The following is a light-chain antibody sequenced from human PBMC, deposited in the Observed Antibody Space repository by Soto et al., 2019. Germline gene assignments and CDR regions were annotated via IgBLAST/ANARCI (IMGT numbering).Light chain of an antibody. CDR2: GAS. CDR3: QQYNYWSWT. CDR1: QSVSSN. J-gene: IGKJ1*01. V-gene: IGKV3-15*01. Sequence: IVMTQSPATLSVSPGERASLSCRASQSVSSNLAWYQQRPGQAPRLLIYGASTRANGIPARFSGSGSGTVLTLTISSLQSEDSAVYYCQQYNYWSWTFGQGTKVDIK.